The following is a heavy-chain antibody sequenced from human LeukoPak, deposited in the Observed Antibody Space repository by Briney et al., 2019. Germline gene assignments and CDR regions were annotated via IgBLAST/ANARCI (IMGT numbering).Heavy chain of an antibody. V-gene: IGHV3-53*01. Sequence: GGSLRLSCAASGFTVSSNYMSWVRQAPGKGLEWVSVIYSGGSTYYADSVKGRFTISRDNSKDTLYLQMNSLRAEDTAVYYCAREKYSYGLNYFDYWGQGTLVTVSS. D-gene: IGHD5-18*01. CDR3: AREKYSYGLNYFDY. CDR1: GFTVSSNY. CDR2: IYSGGST. J-gene: IGHJ4*02.